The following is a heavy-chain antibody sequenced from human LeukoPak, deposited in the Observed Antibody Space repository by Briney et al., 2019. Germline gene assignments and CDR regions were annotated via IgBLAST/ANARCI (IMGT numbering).Heavy chain of an antibody. D-gene: IGHD4-17*01. V-gene: IGHV1-69*04. CDR1: GGTFSSYA. J-gene: IGHJ4*02. Sequence: SVKVSCKASGGTFSSYAISWVRQAPGQGLEWMGRIIPILGIANYAQKFQGRVTITADKSTSTAYMELSSLRSEDTAVYYCARGSIRDYGDYHNDYWGQGTLVTVSS. CDR3: ARGSIRDYGDYHNDY. CDR2: IIPILGIA.